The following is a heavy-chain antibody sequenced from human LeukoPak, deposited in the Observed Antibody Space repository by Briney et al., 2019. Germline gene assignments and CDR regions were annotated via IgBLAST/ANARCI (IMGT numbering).Heavy chain of an antibody. J-gene: IGHJ4*02. Sequence: ASVKVSCKASGYTFTGYYMHWVRQASGQGLERMGWINPNSGGTNYAQKFQGRVTMTRDTSISTAYMELSRLRSDDTAVYYCARGRITMVRGVNYWGQGTLVTVSS. CDR2: INPNSGGT. D-gene: IGHD3-10*01. CDR1: GYTFTGYY. CDR3: ARGRITMVRGVNY. V-gene: IGHV1-2*02.